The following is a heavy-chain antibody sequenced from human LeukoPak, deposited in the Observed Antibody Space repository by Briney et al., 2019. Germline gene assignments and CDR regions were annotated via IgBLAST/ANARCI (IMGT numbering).Heavy chain of an antibody. CDR3: AREGLHYYDSSAFDN. D-gene: IGHD3-22*01. J-gene: IGHJ4*02. Sequence: GGSLRLSCAASGFTFDDYGMSWVRQAPGKGLEWVANIKQDGSEKYYVDSVKGRFTISRDNAKNSLYLQMNSLRAEDTAVYYCAREGLHYYDSSAFDNWGQGTLVTVSS. CDR1: GFTFDDYG. V-gene: IGHV3-7*01. CDR2: IKQDGSEK.